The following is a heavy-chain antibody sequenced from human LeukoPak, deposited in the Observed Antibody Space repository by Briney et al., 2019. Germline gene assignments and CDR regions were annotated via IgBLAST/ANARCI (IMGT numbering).Heavy chain of an antibody. V-gene: IGHV3-23*01. CDR2: IGGGGRST. D-gene: IGHD2-15*01. Sequence: GGSLRLSCAASGFTFSSYAMSWVRQAPGKGLEWVPVIGGGGRSTYYADSVKGRFTISRDNSKSTLYLQMNSLRAGDTAVYYCAKGEIGYCSSGSCYLVYWGQGTLVTVSS. CDR1: GFTFSSYA. CDR3: AKGEIGYCSSGSCYLVY. J-gene: IGHJ4*02.